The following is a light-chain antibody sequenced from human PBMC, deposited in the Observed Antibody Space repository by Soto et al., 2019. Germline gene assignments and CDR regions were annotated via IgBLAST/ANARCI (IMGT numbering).Light chain of an antibody. CDR3: CSYAGSSSYV. CDR1: SSDVGSYNL. V-gene: IGLV2-23*01. Sequence: QSVLTQPASVSGSPGQSITISCTGTSSDVGSYNLVSWYQQHPGKAPKLMIYEGSKRPSGVSNRFSGSKSGNTASLTISGLQAEHEADYYCCSYAGSSSYVFGNGTKV. CDR2: EGS. J-gene: IGLJ1*01.